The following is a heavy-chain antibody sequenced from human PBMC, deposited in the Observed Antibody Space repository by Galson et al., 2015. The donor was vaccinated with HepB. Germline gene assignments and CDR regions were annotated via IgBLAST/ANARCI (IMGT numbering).Heavy chain of an antibody. Sequence: SVKVSCKASGYTFTGYYMHWVRQAPGQGLEWMGWINPNSGCTNYAQKFQGRVTMTRDTSISTAYMELSRLRSDDTAVYYCATSIGDCSGGSCYSDTYFDLWGRGTLVTVSS. J-gene: IGHJ2*01. CDR1: GYTFTGYY. CDR2: INPNSGCT. V-gene: IGHV1-2*02. D-gene: IGHD2-15*01. CDR3: ATSIGDCSGGSCYSDTYFDL.